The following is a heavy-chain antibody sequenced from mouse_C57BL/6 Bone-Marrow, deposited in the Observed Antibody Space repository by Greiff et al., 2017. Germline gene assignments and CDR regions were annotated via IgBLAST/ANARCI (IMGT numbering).Heavy chain of an antibody. Sequence: EVQLQQSGPVLVKPGASVKMSCKASGYTFTDYYMNWVKQSHGKSLEWIGVINPYNGGTSYNQKFKGQATLTVDKSSNTAYMELNSLTSEDSAVYYCASLYYDYPGYFDYWGQGTTLTVSS. V-gene: IGHV1-19*01. CDR3: ASLYYDYPGYFDY. D-gene: IGHD2-4*01. J-gene: IGHJ2*01. CDR2: INPYNGGT. CDR1: GYTFTDYY.